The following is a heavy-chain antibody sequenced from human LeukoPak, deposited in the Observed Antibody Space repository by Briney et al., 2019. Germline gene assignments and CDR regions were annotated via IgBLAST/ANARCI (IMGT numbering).Heavy chain of an antibody. CDR1: GFTFSSYT. Sequence: PGGSLRLSCAASGFTFSSYTMNWVRQAPGKELEWVSSISSSSNYIYYADSVKGRLTISRDNAKNSLYLQMNSLRAEDTAVYYCARVPTPRYCSGGSCYTHYGMDVWGQGTTVTVSS. D-gene: IGHD2-15*01. CDR2: ISSSSNYI. V-gene: IGHV3-21*01. J-gene: IGHJ6*02. CDR3: ARVPTPRYCSGGSCYTHYGMDV.